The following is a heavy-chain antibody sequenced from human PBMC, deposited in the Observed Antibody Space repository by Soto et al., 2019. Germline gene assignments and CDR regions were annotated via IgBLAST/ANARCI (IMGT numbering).Heavy chain of an antibody. CDR1: GDTFTFYS. V-gene: IGHV1-69*02. Sequence: QVQLVQSGAEVKKPGSSVRVSCKASGDTFTFYSINWVRQAHGLGLEWMGRINPILSMSNYAQRFQGRVTMTADKSTITAYMELSSLRSEDTAMYYCASSYGSGYRAFDYWGQGALVTVSS. CDR2: INPILSMS. D-gene: IGHD3-10*01. J-gene: IGHJ4*02. CDR3: ASSYGSGYRAFDY.